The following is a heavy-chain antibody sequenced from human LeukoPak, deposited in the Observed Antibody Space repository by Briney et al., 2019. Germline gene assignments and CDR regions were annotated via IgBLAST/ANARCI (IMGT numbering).Heavy chain of an antibody. CDR3: ARLSAYYYGSYFYYYMDV. J-gene: IGHJ6*03. D-gene: IGHD3-10*01. CDR2: IRQDESER. V-gene: IGHV3-7*01. Sequence: PGGSLRLSCAASGFTFSSYEMNWVRQAPGKGPEWVANIRQDESERYFADSVKGRFTISRDNAKKSVYLHMSSLRAEDTALYYCARLSAYYYGSYFYYYMDVWGKGTTVTVSS. CDR1: GFTFSSYE.